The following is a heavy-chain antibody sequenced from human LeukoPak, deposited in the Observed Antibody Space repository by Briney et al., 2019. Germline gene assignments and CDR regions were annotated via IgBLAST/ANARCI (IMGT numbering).Heavy chain of an antibody. J-gene: IGHJ4*02. CDR1: GGSISSGSYY. D-gene: IGHD5-12*01. CDR3: AREGLKWLRVDY. Sequence: SETLSLTCTVSGGSISSGSYYWSWLRQPAGKGLEWIGRIYTSGSTNYNPSLKSRVTISVDTSKNQFSLKLSSVTAADTAVYYCAREGLKWLRVDYWGQGTLVTVSS. V-gene: IGHV4-61*02. CDR2: IYTSGST.